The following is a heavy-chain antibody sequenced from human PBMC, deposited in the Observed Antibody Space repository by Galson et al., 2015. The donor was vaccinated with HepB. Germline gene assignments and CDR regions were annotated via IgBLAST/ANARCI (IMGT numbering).Heavy chain of an antibody. CDR2: IIPILGTA. Sequence: SVKVSCKAPGGTFSRYAISWVRQAPGQGLEWMGGIIPILGTANYAQKFQGRVTITADESTSTAYMELSSLRSEDTAVYYCARAGGRSSTCYLRPCDYYYMDVWGKGTTVTVSS. D-gene: IGHD2-2*01. J-gene: IGHJ6*03. CDR1: GGTFSRYA. CDR3: ARAGGRSSTCYLRPCDYYYMDV. V-gene: IGHV1-69*13.